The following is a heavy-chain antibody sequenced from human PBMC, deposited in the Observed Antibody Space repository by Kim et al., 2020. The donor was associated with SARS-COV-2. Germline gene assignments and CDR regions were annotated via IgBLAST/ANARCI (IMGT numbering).Heavy chain of an antibody. Sequence: ASVKVSCKASGYTFTSYAMNWVRQAPGQGLEWMGGINTNSGTPDYAQKFQGRVTITVNTSISTAYMELSSLRSEDTAVYYCARDPRCSSVPGPLSSDSSG. J-gene: IGHJ5*01. CDR2: INTNSGTP. D-gene: IGHD6-19*01. CDR1: GYTFTSYA. CDR3: ARDPRCSSVPGPLSSDS. V-gene: IGHV1-8*02.